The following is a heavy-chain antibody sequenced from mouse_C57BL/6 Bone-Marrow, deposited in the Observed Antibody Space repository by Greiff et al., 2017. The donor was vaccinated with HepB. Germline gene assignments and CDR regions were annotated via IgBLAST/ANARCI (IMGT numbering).Heavy chain of an antibody. CDR2: IDPDTGAT. CDR3: TRGQACRADAKDG. Sequence: QVQLQQSGAELVRPGASVTLSCTASGYTFTDYEMHWVQQTPVHGLEWIGDIDPDTGATAYTQKFKGKAILTTDKSTSTAYLELRSLRSEDSAVYYCTRGQACRADAKDGWGKGTTVTVAS. CDR1: GYTFTDYE. V-gene: IGHV1-15*01. D-gene: IGHD3-1*01. J-gene: IGHJ4*01.